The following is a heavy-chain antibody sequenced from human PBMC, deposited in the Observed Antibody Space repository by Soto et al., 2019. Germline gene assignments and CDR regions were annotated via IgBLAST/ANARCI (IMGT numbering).Heavy chain of an antibody. D-gene: IGHD3-3*01. CDR1: GFTFSSYA. Sequence: PGGSLRLSCAASGFTFSSYAMSWVRQAPGKGLEWVSAISGSGGSTYYADSVRGRFTISRDNSKNTLYLQMNSLRAEDTAVYYCAKDPGPAVLRFLEWLSAPEVFDCWGQGTMVTVSS. CDR2: ISGSGGST. J-gene: IGHJ3*01. V-gene: IGHV3-23*01. CDR3: AKDPGPAVLRFLEWLSAPEVFDC.